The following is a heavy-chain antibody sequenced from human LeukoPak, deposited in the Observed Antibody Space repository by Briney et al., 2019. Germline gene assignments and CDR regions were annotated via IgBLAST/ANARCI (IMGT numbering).Heavy chain of an antibody. J-gene: IGHJ5*02. CDR2: IYYSGST. Sequence: SETLSLTCTVSGGSISSYCWSWVRQPPGKGLEWIGYIYYSGSTNYNPSLKSRVTISVDTSKIQFSLKLSSVTAADTAVYYCAGTSSSPDNWFDPWGQGTLVTVSS. V-gene: IGHV4-59*01. CDR3: AGTSSSPDNWFDP. CDR1: GGSISSYC. D-gene: IGHD6-6*01.